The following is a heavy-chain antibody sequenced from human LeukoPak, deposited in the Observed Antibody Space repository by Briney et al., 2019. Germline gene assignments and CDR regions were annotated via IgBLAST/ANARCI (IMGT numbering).Heavy chain of an antibody. CDR3: ARSGDNWNAYFDY. V-gene: IGHV1-18*01. CDR2: ISAYSGKT. Sequence: ASVKVSCKGSGYTFGNYAINWVRQAPGQGLEWMGWISAYSGKTKYAQKSPGRVTLTTDTSTSAAYMELRSLTSGDTAVYYCARSGDNWNAYFDYWGQGTRVTVSS. J-gene: IGHJ4*02. CDR1: GYTFGNYA. D-gene: IGHD1-20*01.